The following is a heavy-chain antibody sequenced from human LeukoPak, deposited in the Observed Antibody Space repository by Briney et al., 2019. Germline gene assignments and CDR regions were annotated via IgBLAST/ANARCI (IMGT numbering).Heavy chain of an antibody. Sequence: SETLSLTCTVSGGSISRYYWSWLRQPPGKGLEWIGYIYYSGSTNYNPSLKSRVTISVDTSKNQFSLKLSSVTAADTAVYYCARDVGIVVVPAAPFDYWGQGTLVTVSS. V-gene: IGHV4-59*12. CDR3: ARDVGIVVVPAAPFDY. CDR1: GGSISRYY. CDR2: IYYSGST. J-gene: IGHJ4*02. D-gene: IGHD2-2*01.